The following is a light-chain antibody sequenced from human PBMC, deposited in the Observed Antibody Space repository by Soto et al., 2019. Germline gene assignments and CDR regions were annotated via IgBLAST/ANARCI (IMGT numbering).Light chain of an antibody. CDR3: SSYRRISTLIRV. CDR1: SSDVGGYNY. J-gene: IGLJ3*02. CDR2: EVT. V-gene: IGLV2-14*03. Sequence: QSVLTQPASVSGSPGQSITISCTGTSSDVGGYNYVSWYQQHPHKAPKLIIYEVTNRPSGVSNRFSGSKSGNTASLTISGLQTEDEADYYCSSYRRISTLIRVFGGGTKVTVL.